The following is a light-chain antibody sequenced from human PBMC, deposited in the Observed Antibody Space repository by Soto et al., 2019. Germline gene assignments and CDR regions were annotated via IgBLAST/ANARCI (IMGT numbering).Light chain of an antibody. Sequence: DIQMTQSPSSLSASVGDRVTITCPASQGIRNSFVWYQQKPGKVPKLLIYAASTLQSGVPSRFSGSGSGTDFTLTLSGLQPEDVATYYCQNYNGAPWTFGQGTKVEIK. V-gene: IGKV1-27*01. CDR2: AAS. J-gene: IGKJ1*01. CDR3: QNYNGAPWT. CDR1: QGIRNS.